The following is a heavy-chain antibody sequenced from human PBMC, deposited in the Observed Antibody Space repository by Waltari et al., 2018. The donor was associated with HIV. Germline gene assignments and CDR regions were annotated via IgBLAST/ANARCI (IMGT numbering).Heavy chain of an antibody. CDR2: ISGSGDST. CDR1: GLGSRNYA. D-gene: IGHD2-8*01. Sequence: EVQLLESGGGLVQPGGSLRLYCAAAGLGSRNYAMTWVRQAPGKGVVWVSGISGSGDSTYSSDFVKGRFTISRDNSKNTLYLQMDSLRVEDTAVYYCANNGSPDGSQTDCWGQGTLVTVSA. J-gene: IGHJ4*02. V-gene: IGHV3-23*01. CDR3: ANNGSPDGSQTDC.